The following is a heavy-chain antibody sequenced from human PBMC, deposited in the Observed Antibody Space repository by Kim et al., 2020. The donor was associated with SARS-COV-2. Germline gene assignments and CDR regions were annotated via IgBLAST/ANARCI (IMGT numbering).Heavy chain of an antibody. CDR1: GYTFTSYY. V-gene: IGHV1-46*01. J-gene: IGHJ6*02. CDR2: INPSGGST. CDR3: ARVYGSGSYYKMGLQSEGYYYGMDV. Sequence: ASVKVSCKASGYTFTSYYMHWVRQAPGQGLEWMGIINPSGGSTSYAQKFQGRVTMTRDTSTSTVYMELSSLRSEDTAVYYCARVYGSGSYYKMGLQSEGYYYGMDVWGQGTTVTVSS. D-gene: IGHD3-10*01.